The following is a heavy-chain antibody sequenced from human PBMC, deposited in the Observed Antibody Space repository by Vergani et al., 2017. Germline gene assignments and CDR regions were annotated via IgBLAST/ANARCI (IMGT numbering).Heavy chain of an antibody. J-gene: IGHJ6*02. CDR1: GFTFGDYA. CDR2: IRSKAYGGTK. D-gene: IGHD2-15*01. Sequence: EVQLVESGGGLVQTGRSLRLSCTASGFTFGDYAMSWVRQAPGKGLEWVGFIRSKAYGGTKEYAESVNGRFTISRDDSKSIAYLQMNSLKTEDTAVYYCTRDSSDCSGGSCYDDSYYYYGMDVWGQGTTVTVSS. V-gene: IGHV3-49*04. CDR3: TRDSSDCSGGSCYDDSYYYYGMDV.